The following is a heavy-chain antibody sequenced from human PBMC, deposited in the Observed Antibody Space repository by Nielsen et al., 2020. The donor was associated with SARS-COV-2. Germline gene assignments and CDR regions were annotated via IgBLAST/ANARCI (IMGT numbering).Heavy chain of an antibody. CDR2: IIPIFGTA. Sequence: SVKVSCKASGYTFTSYYMHWVRQAPGQGLEWMGGIIPIFGTANYAQKFQGRVTITADKSTSTAYMELSSLRSEDTAVYYCASLGPRGTENDYWGQGTLVTVSS. V-gene: IGHV1-69*06. CDR1: GYTFTSYY. CDR3: ASLGPRGTENDY. D-gene: IGHD1-26*01. J-gene: IGHJ4*02.